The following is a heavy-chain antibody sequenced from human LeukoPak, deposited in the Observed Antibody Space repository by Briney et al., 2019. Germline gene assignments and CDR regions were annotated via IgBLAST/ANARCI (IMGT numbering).Heavy chain of an antibody. D-gene: IGHD1-1*01. J-gene: IGHJ4*02. Sequence: ASVRVSCKVSGYTLTELSMHWVRQAPGKGLEWMGGFDPEDGETIYAQKFQGRVTVTEDTSTDTAYMELSSLRSEDTAVYYCATSNWNGGYFDYWGQGTLVTVSS. CDR1: GYTLTELS. CDR3: ATSNWNGGYFDY. V-gene: IGHV1-24*01. CDR2: FDPEDGET.